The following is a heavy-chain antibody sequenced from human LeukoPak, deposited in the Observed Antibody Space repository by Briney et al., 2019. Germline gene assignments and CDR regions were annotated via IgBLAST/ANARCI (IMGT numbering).Heavy chain of an antibody. Sequence: ASVKVSCKVSGYTLTELSMRWVRQAPGKGLEWMGGFDPEYGETIYAQKFQGRVTMNEDTSTDAAYMELSSLRSEDTAVYYCATSVEPNRSYGYWGQGTLVTVSS. V-gene: IGHV1-24*01. D-gene: IGHD3-16*01. CDR1: GYTLTELS. CDR3: ATSVEPNRSYGY. CDR2: FDPEYGET. J-gene: IGHJ4*02.